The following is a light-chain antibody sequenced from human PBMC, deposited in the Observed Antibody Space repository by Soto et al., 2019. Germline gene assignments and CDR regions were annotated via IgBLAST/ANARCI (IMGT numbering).Light chain of an antibody. CDR2: GAS. V-gene: IGKV3-20*01. Sequence: EIVLTQSPGTLSLSPGEEATLSCRASQSVDNNYLAWYQQKPGHTPRLIIYGASGRAYGIPHRFSGSGFGTDFTLTITKVQPEDFAVYYCQQYGTPRSVTFGQGTRLDI. CDR1: QSVDNNY. CDR3: QQYGTPRSVT. J-gene: IGKJ5*01.